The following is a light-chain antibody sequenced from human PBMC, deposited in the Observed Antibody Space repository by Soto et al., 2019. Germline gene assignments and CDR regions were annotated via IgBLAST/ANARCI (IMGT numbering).Light chain of an antibody. J-gene: IGKJ3*01. CDR2: GAP. Sequence: IVLTQSPGTLSLSPGERATLSCRASQSISSSYLAWYQQKPGQTPRLLVYGAPSRATAIPNRFSGSGSGTDFTITISRLEPEDFAVYYCQQYGSSRFTFGPGTKVDIK. CDR1: QSISSSY. V-gene: IGKV3-20*01. CDR3: QQYGSSRFT.